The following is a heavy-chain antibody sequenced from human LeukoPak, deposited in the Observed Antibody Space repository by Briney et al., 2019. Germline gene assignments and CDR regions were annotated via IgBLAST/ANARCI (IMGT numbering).Heavy chain of an antibody. Sequence: PGRSLRLSCAASGFTFSSYGMHWVRQAPGKGLEWVSYISSSGSTIYYADSVKGRFTISRDNAKNSLYLQMNSLRAEDTAVYYCVNTPRYSSSSKEGAFDIWGQGTMVTVSS. CDR3: VNTPRYSSSSKEGAFDI. J-gene: IGHJ3*02. V-gene: IGHV3-48*04. D-gene: IGHD6-13*01. CDR2: ISSSGSTI. CDR1: GFTFSSYG.